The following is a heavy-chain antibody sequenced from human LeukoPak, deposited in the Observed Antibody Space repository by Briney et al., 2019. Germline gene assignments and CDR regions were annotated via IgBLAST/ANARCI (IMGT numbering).Heavy chain of an antibody. J-gene: IGHJ4*02. CDR3: ARSYYYGSGSYYSHFDY. D-gene: IGHD3-10*01. V-gene: IGHV3-30-3*01. CDR2: VSYGGNNK. CDR1: GFTFSSYA. Sequence: GPSLRLSCAASGFTFSSYAMHWVRQAPGKGLEWVAAVSYGGNNKYHADSVKGRFTISRDNSNNTLYLQMNSLRTEDTAVFYCARSYYYGSGSYYSHFDYWGQGTLVTVSS.